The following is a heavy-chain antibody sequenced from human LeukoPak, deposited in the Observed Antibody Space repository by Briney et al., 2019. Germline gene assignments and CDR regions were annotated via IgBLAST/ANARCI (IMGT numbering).Heavy chain of an antibody. V-gene: IGHV3-30*18. J-gene: IGHJ4*02. CDR3: AKDRLRGVIPYYFDY. CDR1: GFTFSSYG. D-gene: IGHD3-10*01. CDR2: ISYDGSNK. Sequence: PGGSLRLSCAAYGFTFSSYGMHWVRQAPGKGLEWVAVISYDGSNKYYADSVKGRFTISRDNSKNTLYLQMNSLRAEDTAVYYCAKDRLRGVIPYYFDYWGQGTLVTVSS.